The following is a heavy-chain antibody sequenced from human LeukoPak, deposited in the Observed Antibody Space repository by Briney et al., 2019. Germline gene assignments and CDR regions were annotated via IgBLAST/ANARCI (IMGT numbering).Heavy chain of an antibody. CDR3: ARGLNRWELLPSPDY. CDR2: ISYDGSNK. V-gene: IGHV3-30-3*01. Sequence: GGSLRLSCAASGFTFSSYAMHWVRQAPGKGLEWVAVISYDGSNKYYADSVKGRFTISRDNSKYTLYLQMNSLRAEDTAVYYCARGLNRWELLPSPDYWGQGTLVTVSS. J-gene: IGHJ4*02. CDR1: GFTFSSYA. D-gene: IGHD1-26*01.